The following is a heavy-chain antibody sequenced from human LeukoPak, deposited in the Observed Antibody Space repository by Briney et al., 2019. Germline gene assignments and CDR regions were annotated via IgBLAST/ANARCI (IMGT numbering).Heavy chain of an antibody. CDR1: GFTFSSYG. CDR3: AKDRHRYNGNDSDAFDI. J-gene: IGHJ3*02. D-gene: IGHD1-20*01. Sequence: TGGSLRLSCAASGFTFSSYGMHWVRQARDKWLEWVAFIRYDGSNKYYADSVKGRFTISRDNSKNTLYLQMNSLRAEDTAVYYCAKDRHRYNGNDSDAFDIWGQGTMVTVSS. CDR2: IRYDGSNK. V-gene: IGHV3-30*02.